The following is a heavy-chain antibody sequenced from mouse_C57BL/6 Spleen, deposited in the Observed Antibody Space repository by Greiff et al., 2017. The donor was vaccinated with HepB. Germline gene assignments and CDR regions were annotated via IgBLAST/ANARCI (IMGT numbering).Heavy chain of an antibody. CDR1: GYTFTSYW. CDR2: IYPGSGST. J-gene: IGHJ1*03. V-gene: IGHV1-55*01. CDR3: AVSGYFDV. Sequence: QVHVKQPGAELVKPGASVKMSCKASGYTFTSYWITWVKQRPGQGLEWIGDIYPGSGSTNYNEKFKSKATLTVDTSSSTAYMQLSSLTSADSAVYYCAVSGYFDVWGTGTTVTVSS.